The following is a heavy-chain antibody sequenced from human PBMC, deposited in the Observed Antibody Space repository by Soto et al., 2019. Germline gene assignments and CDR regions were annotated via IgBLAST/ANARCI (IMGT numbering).Heavy chain of an antibody. D-gene: IGHD5-12*01. Sequence: QVQLVQSGAEVKKPGSSVKVSCKASGGTFSSYAISWVRQAPGQGLEWMGGIIPIFGTANYAQKFQGRVTITADEATSTDYMELSSLRSEDTAVYYCAREYSGYANFDYWGQGTLVTVSS. J-gene: IGHJ4*02. V-gene: IGHV1-69*12. CDR1: GGTFSSYA. CDR2: IIPIFGTA. CDR3: AREYSGYANFDY.